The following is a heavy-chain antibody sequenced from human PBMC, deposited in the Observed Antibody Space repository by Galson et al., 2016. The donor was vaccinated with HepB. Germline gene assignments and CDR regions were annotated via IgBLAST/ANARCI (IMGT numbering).Heavy chain of an antibody. V-gene: IGHV3-30*18. D-gene: IGHD2-2*01. CDR1: GFTFSSYG. CDR3: AKDGRIYCSSASCHDHFHY. CDR2: ISYDGSNK. J-gene: IGHJ4*02. Sequence: SLRLSCAASGFTFSSYGMHWVRQAPGKGLEWVAFISYDGSNKKYADSVKGRFTISRDNSKKTLYLQMNSLRAEDTAMCYCAKDGRIYCSSASCHDHFHYWGQGTLVTVSS.